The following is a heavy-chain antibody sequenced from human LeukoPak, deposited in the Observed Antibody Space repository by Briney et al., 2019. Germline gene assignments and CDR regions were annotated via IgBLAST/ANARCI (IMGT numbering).Heavy chain of an antibody. CDR2: IYHSGST. CDR1: GGSISSGGYS. CDR3: ARDTDDSSGYYHVY. J-gene: IGHJ4*02. D-gene: IGHD3-22*01. Sequence: TLSLTCAVSGGSISSGGYSWSWIRQPPGKGLEWIGYIYHSGSTYYNPSLKSRVTISVDRSKNQFSLKLSSVTAADTAVYYCARDTDDSSGYYHVYWGQGTLVTVSS. V-gene: IGHV4-30-2*01.